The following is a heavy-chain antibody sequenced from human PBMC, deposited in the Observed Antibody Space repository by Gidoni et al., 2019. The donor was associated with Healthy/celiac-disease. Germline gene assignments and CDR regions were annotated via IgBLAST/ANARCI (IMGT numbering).Heavy chain of an antibody. CDR3: ARGCSGGSCYPDAFDI. D-gene: IGHD2-15*01. CDR2: IGTAGDT. J-gene: IGHJ3*02. V-gene: IGHV3-13*01. Sequence: VQLVESGGGLVQPGGSLRLSCAASGFTFSSYDMHWVRQATGKGVEWVSAIGTAGDTYYPGSVKGRFTISRENAKNSLYLQMNSLRAGDTAVYYCARGCSGGSCYPDAFDIWGQGTMVTVSS. CDR1: GFTFSSYD.